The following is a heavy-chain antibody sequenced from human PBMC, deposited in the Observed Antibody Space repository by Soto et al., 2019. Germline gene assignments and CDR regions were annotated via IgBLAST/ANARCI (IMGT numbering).Heavy chain of an antibody. CDR2: IYYSGST. V-gene: IGHV4-59*01. CDR1: GGSISSYY. Sequence: PSDTLSLTCTVSGGSISSYYWSWIRQPPGKGLEWIGYIYYSGSTNYNPSLKSRVTISVDTSKNQFSLKLSSVTAADTAVYYCASSPYDFWSGYYTRDYYYGMDVWGQGTTVTVSS. D-gene: IGHD3-3*01. J-gene: IGHJ6*02. CDR3: ASSPYDFWSGYYTRDYYYGMDV.